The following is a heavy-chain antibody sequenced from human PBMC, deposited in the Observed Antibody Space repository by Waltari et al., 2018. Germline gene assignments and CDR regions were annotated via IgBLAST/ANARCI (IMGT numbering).Heavy chain of an antibody. Sequence: QLQLQESGPGLVKPWETLSLTCTVSGDSINSDTYYWGWIRQPPGKGLEWIASIFYRGNTDYNPSLKSRVTISVDTSKNQFSLKLSSVTAADTAVYYCARLYSGTRPPDFWGQGTLVTVSS. CDR2: IFYRGNT. D-gene: IGHD2-2*01. J-gene: IGHJ4*02. CDR3: ARLYSGTRPPDF. CDR1: GDSINSDTYY. V-gene: IGHV4-39*01.